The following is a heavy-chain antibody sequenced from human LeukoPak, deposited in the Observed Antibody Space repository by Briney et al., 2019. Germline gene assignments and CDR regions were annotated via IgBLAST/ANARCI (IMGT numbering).Heavy chain of an antibody. Sequence: GSLRLSCAASGFTFSSYSMSWIRQPPGKGLEWIGEINHSGSTNYNPSLKSRVTISVDTSKNQFSLKLSSVTAADTAVYYCARRYCSSTSCYAGVWGQRNGIPHRLPGGNWFDPWGQGTLVTVSS. CDR3: ARRYCSSTSCYAGVWGQRNGIPHRLPGGNWFDP. CDR1: GFTFSSYS. D-gene: IGHD2-2*01. J-gene: IGHJ5*02. CDR2: INHSGST. V-gene: IGHV4-34*01.